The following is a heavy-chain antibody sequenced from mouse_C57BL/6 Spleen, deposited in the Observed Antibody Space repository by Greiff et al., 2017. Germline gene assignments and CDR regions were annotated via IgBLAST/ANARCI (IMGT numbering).Heavy chain of an antibody. D-gene: IGHD3-3*01. J-gene: IGHJ4*01. CDR2: INPSTGGT. Sequence: VQLKQSGPELVKPGASVKISCKASGYSFTGYYMNWVKQSPEKSLEWIGEINPSTGGTTYNQKFKAKATLTVDKSSSTAYMQLKSLTSEDSAVYYCARPGPFYAMDYWGQGTSVTVSS. CDR3: ARPGPFYAMDY. CDR1: GYSFTGYY. V-gene: IGHV1-42*01.